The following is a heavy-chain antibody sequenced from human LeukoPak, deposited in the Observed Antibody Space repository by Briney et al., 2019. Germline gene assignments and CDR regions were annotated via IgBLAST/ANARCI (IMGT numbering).Heavy chain of an antibody. CDR3: ARGDNYYDTSGYYNYYYYYMDV. J-gene: IGHJ6*03. CDR1: GYSFTNYW. V-gene: IGHV5-51*01. CDR2: IYPGDSDT. D-gene: IGHD3-22*01. Sequence: GESLKISCKGSGYSFTNYWIGWVRQMPGKGLEWMGIIYPGDSDTRYSPSFQGQVTISADKSVSTAYLQWSSLKASDTAMYYCARGDNYYDTSGYYNYYYYYMDVWGKGTTVTVSS.